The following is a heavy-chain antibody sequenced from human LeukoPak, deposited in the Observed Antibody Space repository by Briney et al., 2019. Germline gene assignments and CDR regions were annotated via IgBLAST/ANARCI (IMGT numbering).Heavy chain of an antibody. D-gene: IGHD3-10*01. CDR1: GITFSSYA. Sequence: PGGSLRLSCAASGITFSSYAMSWVRQAPGKGLQWVSAIIGSGGSTYYADSVKGRFNISRDSSKNTLYLQMSSLRVEDTAVYYCASQGRGAFDIWGQGTMVTVSS. J-gene: IGHJ3*02. V-gene: IGHV3-23*01. CDR2: IIGSGGST. CDR3: ASQGRGAFDI.